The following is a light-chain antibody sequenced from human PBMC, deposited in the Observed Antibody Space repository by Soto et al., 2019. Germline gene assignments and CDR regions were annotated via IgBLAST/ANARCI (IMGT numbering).Light chain of an antibody. Sequence: QSVLTQPASVSGSPGQAITISCSGTSSDVGAFNYVSWYQQHPGKAPELMIYDVSNRPSGVPNRFSGSKSGNTASLTISGLRAEDEADYYCNSYTSNNTYVFGTGNKVTVL. V-gene: IGLV2-14*03. J-gene: IGLJ1*01. CDR3: NSYTSNNTYV. CDR2: DVS. CDR1: SSDVGAFNY.